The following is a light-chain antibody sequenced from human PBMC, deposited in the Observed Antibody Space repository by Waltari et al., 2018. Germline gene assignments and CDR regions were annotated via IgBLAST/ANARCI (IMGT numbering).Light chain of an antibody. Sequence: QSALTQPASVSGSPGQSITISCTGTSSDVGNYNLVSGYQQYPGKAPKFMIYDDNRGPQGVSDRFPGPKSGNTASLTTPGVQAGDEADYSCCSYAGSYPWVFGGGTKLTV. CDR1: SSDVGNYNL. CDR3: CSYAGSYPWV. V-gene: IGLV2-23*01. J-gene: IGLJ3*02. CDR2: DDN.